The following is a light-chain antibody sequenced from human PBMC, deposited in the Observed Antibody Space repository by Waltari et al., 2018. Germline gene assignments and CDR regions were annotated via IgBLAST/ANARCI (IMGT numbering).Light chain of an antibody. CDR3: QSYDSSLGGYVI. CDR1: SSNIGAGYA. Sequence: QSVLTQPPSVSGAPGQRVAISCTGSSSNIGAGYAVNWYQQHPGTAPKLLIFFNSNRHSGGPDRVSVSKSGTAASLSITGLQAEDEADYYCQSYDSSLGGYVIFGGGTKLTVL. V-gene: IGLV1-40*01. J-gene: IGLJ2*01. CDR2: FNS.